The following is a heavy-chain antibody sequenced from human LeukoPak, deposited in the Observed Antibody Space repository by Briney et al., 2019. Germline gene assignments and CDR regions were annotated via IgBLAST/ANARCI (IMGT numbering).Heavy chain of an antibody. Sequence: GGSLRLSCAASGFTFSSYSMNWVRQAPGKGLEWVANIKQDGSEKYYVDSVKGRFTISRDNAKNSLYLQMNSLRAEDTAVYYCARAFLTSYQAMDVWGKGTTVTISS. J-gene: IGHJ6*03. CDR2: IKQDGSEK. CDR1: GFTFSSYS. V-gene: IGHV3-7*01. CDR3: ARAFLTSYQAMDV. D-gene: IGHD3-9*01.